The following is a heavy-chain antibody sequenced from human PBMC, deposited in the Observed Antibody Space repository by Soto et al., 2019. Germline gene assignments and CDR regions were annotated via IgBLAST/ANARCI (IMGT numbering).Heavy chain of an antibody. V-gene: IGHV3-23*01. CDR1: GFTFSSHV. CDR3: AKGYDSSWWEGY. CDR2: INTNGGST. Sequence: EVQVLESGGGLVQPGGSLRLSCVASGFTFSSHVMTWVRQAPGKGLEWVSSINTNGGSTYYAESVKGRFTISRDNSRNTLSLQLCSVRAEDTAVYYFAKGYDSSWWEGYWGQCTLVTVSS. D-gene: IGHD6-13*01. J-gene: IGHJ4*02.